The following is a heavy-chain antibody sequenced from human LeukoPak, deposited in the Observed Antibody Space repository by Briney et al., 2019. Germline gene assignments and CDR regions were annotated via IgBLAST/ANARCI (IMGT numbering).Heavy chain of an antibody. CDR1: GFTFSYYW. CDR3: AREGYYYGSGNPFDY. CDR2: IKHDGSEK. Sequence: GGSLRLSCAASGFTFSYYWMSWVRQAPGKGLEWVANIKHDGSEKYYVDSVKGRFTISRDNAKNSLYLQMNSLRAEDTAVYYCAREGYYYGSGNPFDYWGQGTLVIVSS. J-gene: IGHJ4*02. D-gene: IGHD3-10*01. V-gene: IGHV3-7*01.